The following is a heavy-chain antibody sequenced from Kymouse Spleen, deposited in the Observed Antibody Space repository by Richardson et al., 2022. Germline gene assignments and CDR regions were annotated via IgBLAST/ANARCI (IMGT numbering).Heavy chain of an antibody. Sequence: QVQLVESGGGVVQPGRSLRLSCAASGFTFSSYGMHWVRQAPGKGLEWVAVISYDGSNKYYADSVKGRFTISRDNSKNTLYLQMNSLRAEDTAVYYCAKDNLRYSYGRTVYYYYYGMDVWGQGTTVTVSS. V-gene: IGHV3-30*18. J-gene: IGHJ6*02. D-gene: IGHD5-18,IGHD5-18*01. CDR1: GFTFSSYG. CDR3: AKDNLRYSYGRTVYYYYYGMDV. CDR2: ISYDGSNK.